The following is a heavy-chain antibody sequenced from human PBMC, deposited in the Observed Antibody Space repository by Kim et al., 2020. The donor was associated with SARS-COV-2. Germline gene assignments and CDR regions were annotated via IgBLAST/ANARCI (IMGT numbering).Heavy chain of an antibody. J-gene: IGHJ5*02. CDR2: IGGGGRST. V-gene: IGHV3-23*01. Sequence: GGFLRLSCAASGFTFSNYAMSWVRQAPGKGLEWVSGIGGGGRSTYYADSVKGRFTISRDNSKNTLYLQMNSLRAEDTAVYYCAKVPAGTWWFDPWGQGTLVTVSS. CDR1: GFTFSNYA. CDR3: AKVPAGTWWFDP. D-gene: IGHD6-13*01.